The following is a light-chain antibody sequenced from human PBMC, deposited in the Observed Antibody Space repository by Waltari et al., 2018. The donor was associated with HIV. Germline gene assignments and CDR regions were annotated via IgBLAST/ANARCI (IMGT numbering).Light chain of an antibody. CDR3: SSYTSSNTFVV. J-gene: IGLJ2*01. CDR1: SSDVGNYNR. CDR2: DVS. V-gene: IGLV2-18*02. Sequence: QSALTQPPSVSGSPGQSVTISCTGTSSDVGNYNRVYWYQQPPGSAPKLMIYDVSTRPSGVPRRFSGSKSGNTASLTISGLQAEDEADYYCSSYTSSNTFVVFGGGTKLTVL.